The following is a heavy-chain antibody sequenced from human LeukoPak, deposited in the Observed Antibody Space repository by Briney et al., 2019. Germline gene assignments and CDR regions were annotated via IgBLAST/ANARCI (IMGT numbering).Heavy chain of an antibody. J-gene: IGHJ4*02. D-gene: IGHD1-1*01. CDR3: VKGATTGLYCFDY. Sequence: GGSLRLSCSASGFTFSSCGMHWVRQAPGKGLEYVSAISDNGGSTKYADSVKGRFTISRDNSKNTLYLQMSSLRTEDTALYYCVKGATTGLYCFDYWGQGTLVTVSS. CDR2: ISDNGGST. V-gene: IGHV3-64D*09. CDR1: GFTFSSCG.